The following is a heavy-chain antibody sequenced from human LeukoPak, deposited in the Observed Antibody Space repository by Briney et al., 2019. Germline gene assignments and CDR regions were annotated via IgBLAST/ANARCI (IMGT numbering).Heavy chain of an antibody. J-gene: IGHJ3*02. Sequence: GGSLRLSCAASGFTFSSYGMHWVRQAPGKGLEWVAFIRYDGSNKYYADSVKGRFTISRDNSKNTLYLQMNSLKTEDTAVYYCTTDFVTAAAAGTDAFDIWGQGTMVTVSS. D-gene: IGHD6-13*01. V-gene: IGHV3-30*02. CDR3: TTDFVTAAAAGTDAFDI. CDR2: IRYDGSNK. CDR1: GFTFSSYG.